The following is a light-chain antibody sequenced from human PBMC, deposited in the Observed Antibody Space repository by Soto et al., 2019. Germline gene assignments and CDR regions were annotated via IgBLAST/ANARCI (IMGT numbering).Light chain of an antibody. V-gene: IGKV1-39*01. CDR2: AAS. CDR3: QQSYSTPQHT. Sequence: DIQMTQSPSSLSASVGDRVTITCRASQSISSYLNWYQQKPGKAPKLLIYAASSLQSGVPSRFSGSGSGTDFTLTISSLQPEDFETYYCQQSYSTPQHTGGGGTELEIK. J-gene: IGKJ2*01. CDR1: QSISSY.